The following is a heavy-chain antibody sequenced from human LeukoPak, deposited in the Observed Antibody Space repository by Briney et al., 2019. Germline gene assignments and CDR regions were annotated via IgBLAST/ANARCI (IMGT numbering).Heavy chain of an antibody. J-gene: IGHJ4*02. V-gene: IGHV1-2*06. Sequence: GASVKVSCKASGYTFTGYYMHWVRQAPGQGLEWMGRINPSSGGTNYAQKFQGRVTMTRDTSISTAYMELSRLRSVDTAVYYCARRYLGSGSLPGLWGQGTLVTVSS. CDR1: GYTFTGYY. CDR3: ARRYLGSGSLPGL. CDR2: INPSSGGT. D-gene: IGHD3-10*01.